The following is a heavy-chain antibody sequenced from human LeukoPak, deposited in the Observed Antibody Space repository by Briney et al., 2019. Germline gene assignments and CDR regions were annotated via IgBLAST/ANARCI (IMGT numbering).Heavy chain of an antibody. Sequence: QPGGSLRLSCAASGFTFGSYAMSWVRQAPGKGLEWVSGISGSGGSTHYADSVKGRFTISRDNSKNTLYLQMNSLRAEDTAVYHCAKSRGYGDYDAMDYWGQGTLVTVSS. J-gene: IGHJ4*02. CDR2: ISGSGGST. CDR1: GFTFGSYA. D-gene: IGHD4-17*01. CDR3: AKSRGYGDYDAMDY. V-gene: IGHV3-23*01.